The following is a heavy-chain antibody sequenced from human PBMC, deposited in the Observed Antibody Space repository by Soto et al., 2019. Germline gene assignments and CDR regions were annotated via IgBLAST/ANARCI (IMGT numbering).Heavy chain of an antibody. CDR3: ARGVSIAAAGTGGFDY. CDR1: GGSISSGGYY. CDR2: IYYGGST. V-gene: IGHV4-31*03. Sequence: QVQLQESGPGLVKPSQTLSLTCTVSGGSISSGGYYWSWIRQHPGKGLEWIGYIYYGGSTYYNPSLKSRVPIPVDTSKNQFPLKLSSVTAADTAVYYCARGVSIAAAGTGGFDYWGQGTLVTVSS. D-gene: IGHD6-13*01. J-gene: IGHJ4*02.